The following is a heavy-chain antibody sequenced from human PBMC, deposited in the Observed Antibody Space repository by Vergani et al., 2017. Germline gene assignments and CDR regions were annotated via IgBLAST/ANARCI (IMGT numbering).Heavy chain of an antibody. CDR2: ISGSGGST. CDR1: GFTFSSYA. Sequence: EVQLLESGGGLVQPGGSLRLSCAASGFTFSSYAMSWVRQAPGKGLEWVSAISGSGGSTYYADSVKGRFTISRDNSKNTLYLQMNSLRAEDTAVYYCAGGGTAMVSYFDYWGQGTLVTVSS. CDR3: AGGGTAMVSYFDY. D-gene: IGHD5-18*01. V-gene: IGHV3-23*01. J-gene: IGHJ4*02.